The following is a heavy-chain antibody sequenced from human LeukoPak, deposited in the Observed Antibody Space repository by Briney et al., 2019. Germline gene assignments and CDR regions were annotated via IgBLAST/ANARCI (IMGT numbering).Heavy chain of an antibody. J-gene: IGHJ4*02. CDR2: ISHSGSSI. V-gene: IGHV3-23*01. Sequence: GGSLRLSCAASGFTFSIYAMTWVRHTPGKGLEWVSGISHSGSSIYYADSVKGRFTISRDNSTNTLYLQMDRLRVEDTAVYYCAMALDYWGQGTLVTVSS. CDR3: AMALDY. CDR1: GFTFSIYA.